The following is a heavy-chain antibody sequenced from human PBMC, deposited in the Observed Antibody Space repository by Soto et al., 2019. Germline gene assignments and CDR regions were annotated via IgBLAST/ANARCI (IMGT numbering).Heavy chain of an antibody. CDR1: GFVFSDFQ. CDR2: ITGISAFT. J-gene: IGHJ4*02. D-gene: IGHD3-16*01. CDR3: ARDNLAFQGAFDL. Sequence: GGSLRLSCAASGFVFSDFQFNWVRQAPGGGLEWLSSITGISAFTEYAESIEGRFTISRDNPNKLLFLHMDNLRPEDTAVYYCARDNLAFQGAFDLWGQGTLVTVSS. V-gene: IGHV3-21*01.